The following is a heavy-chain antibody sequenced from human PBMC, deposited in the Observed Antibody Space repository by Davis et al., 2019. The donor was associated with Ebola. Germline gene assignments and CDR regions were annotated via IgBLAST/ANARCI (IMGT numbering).Heavy chain of an antibody. D-gene: IGHD2-21*02. Sequence: GESLKISCVASGFTFSSYSMNWVRQAPGKGLEWVSYISSSSTIYYADSVKGRFTISRDNAKNSLYLQMNSLRAEDTAVYYCVRDPALVVTGGGWFFGLWGRGTLVTVSS. V-gene: IGHV3-48*01. CDR3: VRDPALVVTGGGWFFGL. CDR2: ISSSSTI. J-gene: IGHJ2*01. CDR1: GFTFSSYS.